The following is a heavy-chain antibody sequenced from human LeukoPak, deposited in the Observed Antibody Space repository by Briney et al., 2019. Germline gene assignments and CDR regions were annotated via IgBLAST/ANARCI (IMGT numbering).Heavy chain of an antibody. CDR2: IYHSGST. Sequence: SETLSLTCTVSGYSISSGYYWGWIRQPPGKGLEWIGSIYHSGSTYYNPSLKSRVTISVDTSKNQFSLKLSSVTAADTAVYYCARWGLNDIVVVVAATRDGAFDIWGQGTMVTVSS. CDR1: GYSISSGYY. V-gene: IGHV4-38-2*02. CDR3: ARWGLNDIVVVVAATRDGAFDI. D-gene: IGHD2-15*01. J-gene: IGHJ3*02.